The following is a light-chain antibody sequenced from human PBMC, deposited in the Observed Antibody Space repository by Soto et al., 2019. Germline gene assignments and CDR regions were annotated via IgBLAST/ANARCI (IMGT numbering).Light chain of an antibody. V-gene: IGKV3-20*01. CDR1: QSVNANS. CDR3: QQHGSSPIT. J-gene: IGKJ3*01. CDR2: GAS. Sequence: EIVVTQSPGTLSLSPGERATLSCRASQSVNANSLAWYQQKPGQAPRLLIYGASSRATGIPDRFSGSGSGTDFNLTISRRATEEFAVYFCQQHGSSPITLGPLTKVDI.